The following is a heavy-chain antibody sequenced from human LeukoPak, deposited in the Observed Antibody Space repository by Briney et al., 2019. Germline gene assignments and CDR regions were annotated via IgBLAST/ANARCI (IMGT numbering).Heavy chain of an antibody. V-gene: IGHV4-30-4*01. CDR2: IYYSGST. CDR3: ASSYGDPYYFDY. Sequence: SETLSLTCTVSGGSISSGDYYWSWIRQPPGKGLEWIGDIYYSGSTYYNPSLKSRVTISVDTSKNQFSLKLSSVTAADTAVYYCASSYGDPYYFDYWGQGTLVTVSS. J-gene: IGHJ4*02. CDR1: GGSISSGDYY. D-gene: IGHD4-17*01.